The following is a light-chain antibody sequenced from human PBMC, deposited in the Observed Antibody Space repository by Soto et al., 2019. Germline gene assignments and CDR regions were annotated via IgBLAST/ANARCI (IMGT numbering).Light chain of an antibody. CDR1: QSISNL. CDR2: RAS. Sequence: DIQMTQSPSALSASVGDRVTITCRASQSISNLLAWYQQKPGGAPTLLIYRASTLESGVPSSFSGSGSGTEFTLTISSLQPDDSATYYCQQYSRYPLTFGQGTRLEIK. V-gene: IGKV1-5*03. CDR3: QQYSRYPLT. J-gene: IGKJ5*01.